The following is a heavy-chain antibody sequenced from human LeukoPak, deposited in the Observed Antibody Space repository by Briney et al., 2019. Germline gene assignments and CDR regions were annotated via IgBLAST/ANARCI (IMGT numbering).Heavy chain of an antibody. CDR1: GGTFSSYP. D-gene: IGHD5-18*01. CDR3: ARDLRGYSSWEGYY. Sequence: ASVKVSCKASGGTFSSYPFTWVRQAPGQGLEWMGGITPIFGTANYAQRFQGRVTITADKSTSTAYMELSSLRSEDTAVYYCARDLRGYSSWEGYYWGQGTLVTVSS. J-gene: IGHJ4*02. CDR2: ITPIFGTA. V-gene: IGHV1-69*06.